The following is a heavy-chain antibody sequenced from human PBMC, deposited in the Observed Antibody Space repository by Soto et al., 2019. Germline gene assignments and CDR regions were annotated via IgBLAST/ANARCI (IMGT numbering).Heavy chain of an antibody. Sequence: SETLSLTCAVYGGSFSGYYWSWIRQPPGKGLEWIGEINHTGSTTFNPSLKSRVTISVDKSKNHFSLKVSSVTAADTAVYFCARSPRSISTGGIDFWGQGILVTVSS. CDR1: GGSFSGYY. D-gene: IGHD1-1*01. CDR2: INHTGST. J-gene: IGHJ4*01. CDR3: ARSPRSISTGGIDF. V-gene: IGHV4-34*01.